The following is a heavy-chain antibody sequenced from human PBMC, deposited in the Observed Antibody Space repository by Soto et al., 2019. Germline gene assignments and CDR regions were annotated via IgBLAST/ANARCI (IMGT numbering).Heavy chain of an antibody. V-gene: IGHV4-34*01. J-gene: IGHJ5*02. Sequence: SETLSLTCAVYGGSFSGYYWSWIRQPPGKGLEWIGEINHSGSTNYNPSLKSRVTISVDTSKNQFSLKLSSVTAADTAVYYCARGTGGSWFNWFDPWGQGTLVNVSS. CDR3: ARGTGGSWFNWFDP. CDR2: INHSGST. CDR1: GGSFSGYY. D-gene: IGHD6-13*01.